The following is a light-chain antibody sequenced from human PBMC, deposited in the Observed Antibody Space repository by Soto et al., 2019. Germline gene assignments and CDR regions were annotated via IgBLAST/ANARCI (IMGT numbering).Light chain of an antibody. CDR3: QQYHDYPVT. V-gene: IGKV1-8*01. CDR1: QDINSR. Sequence: AIRVTQSPSSFSASTGDRVSVTCRASQDINSRLAWYQQKPGKAPKLLIYGASTLQSGVPSRFSGSYSGTDFTLTINYLQSEDFATYDCQQYHDYPVTFGGGTKVEIK. CDR2: GAS. J-gene: IGKJ4*01.